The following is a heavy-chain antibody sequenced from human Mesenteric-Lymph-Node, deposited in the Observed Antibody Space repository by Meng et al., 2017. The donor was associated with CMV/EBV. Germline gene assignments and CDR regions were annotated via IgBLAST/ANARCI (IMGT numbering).Heavy chain of an antibody. CDR3: AREQLVATFDY. V-gene: IGHV3-49*04. D-gene: IGHD6-6*01. Sequence: GESLKISCTASGFTFGDYALIWVRQAPGMGLEWVGFIRREVYGGTTEYAASVKGRFAISRDDSKSIAYLQMNSLKTEDTAVYYCAREQLVATFDYWGQGTLVTVSS. J-gene: IGHJ4*02. CDR1: GFTFGDYA. CDR2: IRREVYGGTT.